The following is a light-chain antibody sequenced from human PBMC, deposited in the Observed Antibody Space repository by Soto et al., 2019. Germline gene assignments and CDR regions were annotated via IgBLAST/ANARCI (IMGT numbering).Light chain of an antibody. CDR2: DAS. Sequence: DIQMTQSPSTLSASVGDRVTITCRASQNINDWLAWYQQKPGKAPNLLIYDASTLESGVPSRFSGSGSGTEFTLTISSLQPADFATYYCQLYDTFSRFTFGPGTKVDLK. J-gene: IGKJ3*01. CDR3: QLYDTFSRFT. CDR1: QNINDW. V-gene: IGKV1-5*01.